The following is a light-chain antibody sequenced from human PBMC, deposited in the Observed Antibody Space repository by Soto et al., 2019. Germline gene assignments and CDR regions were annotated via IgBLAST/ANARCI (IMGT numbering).Light chain of an antibody. CDR2: GAS. J-gene: IGKJ4*01. CDR1: QSVSSSY. CDR3: QQRSNWPLI. Sequence: EIVFTQSPGTLSLSQGERATLSCRASQSVSSSYLAWYQQKPGQAPRLLIYGASSRATGIPDRFSGSGSGTDFTLTINSLEPEDFAVYYCQQRSNWPLIFGGGTKVDIK. V-gene: IGKV3D-20*02.